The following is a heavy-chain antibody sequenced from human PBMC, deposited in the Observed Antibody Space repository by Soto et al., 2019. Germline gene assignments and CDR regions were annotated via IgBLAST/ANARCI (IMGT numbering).Heavy chain of an antibody. CDR1: GFTFGSYW. CDR3: AKYGSGSYGAYALDI. CDR2: ISQGGREK. D-gene: IGHD3-10*01. J-gene: IGHJ3*02. Sequence: GGSLRLSCAASGFTFGSYWMSWVRQAPGKGLEWVANISQGGREKNYVDSVKGRFSISRDDAEKSHHLQMNSLRAEDTAVYYCAKYGSGSYGAYALDIWGQGTMVTVSS. V-gene: IGHV3-7*01.